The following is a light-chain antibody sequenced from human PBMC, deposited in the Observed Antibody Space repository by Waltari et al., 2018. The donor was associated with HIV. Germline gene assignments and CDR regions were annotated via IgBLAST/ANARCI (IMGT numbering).Light chain of an antibody. CDR2: SAS. J-gene: IGKJ5*01. Sequence: EIVMTQSPATLSVSPGERATLSCRASQSVSTNLAWYQQKPGQAPRLLIFSASARAAGIPARFSGSGSGTDFTLTISSPQSEDSAVYYCQHYNTRPPLTFGQGTRLEI. CDR1: QSVSTN. CDR3: QHYNTRPPLT. V-gene: IGKV3-15*01.